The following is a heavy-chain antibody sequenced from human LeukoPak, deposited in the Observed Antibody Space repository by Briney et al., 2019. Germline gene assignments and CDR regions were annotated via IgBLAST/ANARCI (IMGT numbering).Heavy chain of an antibody. CDR2: IYTSGST. Sequence: SETLSLTCTVSGGGSMSSYYWSWIRQPAGKGLEYIGRIYTSGSTNYNPSLRSRVTMSVDTSKNQFSLKVTSVTAADTAVYYCARGSRIIRGVPWDSWGQGTLVTVSS. CDR3: ARGSRIIRGVPWDS. V-gene: IGHV4-4*07. D-gene: IGHD3-10*01. CDR1: GGGSMSSYY. J-gene: IGHJ4*02.